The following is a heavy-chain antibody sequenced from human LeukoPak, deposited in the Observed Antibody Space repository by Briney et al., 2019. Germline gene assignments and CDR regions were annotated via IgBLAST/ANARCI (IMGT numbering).Heavy chain of an antibody. Sequence: GASVKVSCKASGYTFTSYGISWVRQAPGQGLEWMGWISAYNGNTNYAQKLQGRVTMTRDMSTSTVYMELSSLRSEDTAVYYCAREASDIVVVVAATYAFDIWGQGTMVTVSS. J-gene: IGHJ3*02. D-gene: IGHD2-15*01. CDR3: AREASDIVVVVAATYAFDI. CDR1: GYTFTSYG. V-gene: IGHV1-18*01. CDR2: ISAYNGNT.